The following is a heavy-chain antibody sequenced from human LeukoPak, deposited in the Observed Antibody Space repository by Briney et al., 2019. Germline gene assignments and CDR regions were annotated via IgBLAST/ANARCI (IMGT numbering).Heavy chain of an antibody. V-gene: IGHV4-4*07. Sequence: PSETLSLTCTVSGGSISTHFWSWIRQPAGKGLEWIGRISTTGSTNYNPSLKSRVTMSIDTSKNQFSLKLTSVTAADTAVYYCAREVEMATQIDYWGQGTLVTVSS. J-gene: IGHJ4*02. CDR1: GGSISTHF. D-gene: IGHD5-24*01. CDR2: ISTTGST. CDR3: AREVEMATQIDY.